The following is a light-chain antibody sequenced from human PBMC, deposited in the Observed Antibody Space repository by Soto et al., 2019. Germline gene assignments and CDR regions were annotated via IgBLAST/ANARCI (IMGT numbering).Light chain of an antibody. J-gene: IGKJ5*01. V-gene: IGKV1D-12*01. CDR3: QKDDTFPIT. CDR2: AAS. CDR1: QGISRS. Sequence: DIQMTQSPSSVSASVGDRVTITCRASQGISRSLAWYQQKPGKAPKLLIYAASSLQSGVPSRFSGSGFGTDFTLTISSLQPEDSAIYYCQKDDTFPITFGQGTKLEIK.